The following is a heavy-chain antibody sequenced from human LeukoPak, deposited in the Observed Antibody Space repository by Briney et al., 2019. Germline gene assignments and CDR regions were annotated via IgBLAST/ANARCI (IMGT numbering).Heavy chain of an antibody. CDR2: IYTSGST. D-gene: IGHD2-21*01. CDR3: ASSGGGEIPYYFDY. J-gene: IGHJ4*02. Sequence: SETLSLTCTVSGGSISSGSYYWSWIRQPAGKGLEWIGRIYTSGSTNYNPSLKSRVTISVDTSKNQFSLKLSSVTAADTAVYYCASSGGGEIPYYFDYWGQGTLVTVSS. V-gene: IGHV4-61*02. CDR1: GGSISSGSYY.